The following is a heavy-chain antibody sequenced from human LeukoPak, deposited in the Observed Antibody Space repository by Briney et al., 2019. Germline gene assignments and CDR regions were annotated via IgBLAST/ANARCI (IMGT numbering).Heavy chain of an antibody. J-gene: IGHJ6*02. CDR3: AREGRDGDYAYYYYGMDV. CDR2: IYYSGST. D-gene: IGHD4-17*01. CDR1: GGSISSGGYY. V-gene: IGHV4-31*03. Sequence: PSQTLSLTCTVSGGSISSGGYYWSWIRQHPGKGLEWIGYIYYSGSTYYNPSLKSRVTISVDTSKNQFSLKLSSVTAADTAVYYCAREGRDGDYAYYYYGMDVWGQGTTVTVSS.